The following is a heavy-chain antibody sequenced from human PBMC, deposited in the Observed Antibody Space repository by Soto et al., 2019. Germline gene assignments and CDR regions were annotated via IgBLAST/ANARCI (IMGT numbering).Heavy chain of an antibody. CDR1: GGSISSGDYY. V-gene: IGHV4-30-4*01. D-gene: IGHD3-22*01. CDR3: ARFLGGYYYDSSGYWYYFDY. Sequence: QVQLQESGPGLVKPSQTLSLTCTVSGGSISSGDYYWSWIRQPPGKGLEWIGYIYYSGSTYYNPSLKSRVTISVDTSKNQFSLKLSSVTAADTAVYYCARFLGGYYYDSSGYWYYFDYWGQGTLVTVSS. J-gene: IGHJ4*02. CDR2: IYYSGST.